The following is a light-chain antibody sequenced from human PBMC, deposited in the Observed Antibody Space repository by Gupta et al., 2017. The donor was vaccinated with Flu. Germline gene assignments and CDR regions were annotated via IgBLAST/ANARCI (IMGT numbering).Light chain of an antibody. V-gene: IGKV3-20*01. J-gene: IGKJ2*02. CDR3: QQYGTYSCT. Sequence: GALTLSSGERTTTYGRGGRDGSSNYLAWYQQKPGKGPRLLISGASSRAPGIPDRFSGSGSGTDFTLTISRLEPEDFAGYCCQQYGTYSCTFGQGTKVEIK. CDR1: RDGSSNY. CDR2: GAS.